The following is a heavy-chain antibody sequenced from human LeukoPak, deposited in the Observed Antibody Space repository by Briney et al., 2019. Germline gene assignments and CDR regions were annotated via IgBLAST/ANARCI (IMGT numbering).Heavy chain of an antibody. V-gene: IGHV1-18*01. CDR1: GYTFTSYG. J-gene: IGHJ3*02. CDR2: ISAYNGNT. Sequence: GASVKVSCKASGYTFTSYGISWVRQAPGQGLEWMGWISAYNGNTNYAQKLQGRVTMTTDTSTSTAYMELRSLRSDDTAVYYCARPSRDTVVVVAATEDDAFDIWGQGTMVTVSS. CDR3: ARPSRDTVVVVAATEDDAFDI. D-gene: IGHD2-15*01.